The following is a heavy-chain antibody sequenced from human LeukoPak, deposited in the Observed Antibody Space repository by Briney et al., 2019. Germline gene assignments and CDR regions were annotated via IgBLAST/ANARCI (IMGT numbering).Heavy chain of an antibody. Sequence: GGSLRLSCAASGFTFSDYYMSWIRQAPGKGLEWVSYISSSGSTIHYADSVKGRFTISRDNAKNSLYLQMNSLRAEDTAVYYCARAGDDFWSGYYLDYWGQGTLVTVSS. CDR1: GFTFSDYY. CDR3: ARAGDDFWSGYYLDY. CDR2: ISSSGSTI. J-gene: IGHJ4*02. D-gene: IGHD3-3*01. V-gene: IGHV3-11*01.